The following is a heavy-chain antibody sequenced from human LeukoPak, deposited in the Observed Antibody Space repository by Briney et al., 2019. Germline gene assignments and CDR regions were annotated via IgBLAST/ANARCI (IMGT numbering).Heavy chain of an antibody. J-gene: IGHJ6*02. CDR3: ARGGGLDV. CDR1: GFTFSSYW. D-gene: IGHD3-16*01. V-gene: IGHV3-7*03. Sequence: GGSLRLSCAASGFTFSSYWMNWARQAPGKGLEWVASINHNGNVNYYVDSVKGRSTISRDNAKNSLYLQMSNLRAEDTAVYSCARGGGLDVWGQGATVTVSS. CDR2: INHNGNVN.